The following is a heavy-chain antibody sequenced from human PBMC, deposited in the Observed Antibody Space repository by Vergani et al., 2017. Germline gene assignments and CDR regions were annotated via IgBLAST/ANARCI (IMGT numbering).Heavy chain of an antibody. V-gene: IGHV3-21*01. Sequence: EVQLVESGGGLVKPGGSLRLSCAASGFTFSSYSMNWVRQAPGKGLEWVSSISSSSSYIYYADSVKGRFTISRDNAKNSLYLQMNSLRAEDTAVYYCARGDDFWSGYYFSALDIWGQGTMVTVSS. CDR3: ARGDDFWSGYYFSALDI. CDR1: GFTFSSYS. J-gene: IGHJ3*02. D-gene: IGHD3-3*01. CDR2: ISSSSSYI.